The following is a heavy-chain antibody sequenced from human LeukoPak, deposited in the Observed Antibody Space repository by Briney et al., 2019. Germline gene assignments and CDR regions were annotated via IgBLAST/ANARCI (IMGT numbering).Heavy chain of an antibody. CDR1: GQSLNSYY. D-gene: IGHD2-15*01. Sequence: SETLSLTCAVYGQSLNSYYWSWVRQPPGEGLGWIGEIYESGTTEYNPSLKSRVAVSMVPSKQQFSLSLSSVTAAYTAVYYCARGAWATRLGSWGLGTPVIVSS. CDR3: ARGAWATRLGS. V-gene: IGHV4-34*01. CDR2: IYESGTT. J-gene: IGHJ4*02.